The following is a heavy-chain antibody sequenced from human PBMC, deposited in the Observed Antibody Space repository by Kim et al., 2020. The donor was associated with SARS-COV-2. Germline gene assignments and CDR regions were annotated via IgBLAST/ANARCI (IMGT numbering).Heavy chain of an antibody. CDR3: AKARSSGITMVRGDYYYYGMDV. D-gene: IGHD3-10*01. Sequence: GGSLRLSCAASGFTFSSYGMHWVRQAPGKGLEWVAVIWYDGSNKYYADSVKGRFTISRDNSKNTLYLQMNSLRAEDTAVYYCAKARSSGITMVRGDYYYYGMDVWGQGTTVTVSS. J-gene: IGHJ6*02. V-gene: IGHV3-33*06. CDR2: IWYDGSNK. CDR1: GFTFSSYG.